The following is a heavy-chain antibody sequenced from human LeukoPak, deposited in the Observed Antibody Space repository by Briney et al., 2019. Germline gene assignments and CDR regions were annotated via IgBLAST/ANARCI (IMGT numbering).Heavy chain of an antibody. J-gene: IGHJ3*02. CDR3: ARVTYSSSSMSLDAFDI. CDR2: IYSSGST. Sequence: SETLSLTCAVYGGSFGDYYWSWIRQPAGKGLEWIGRIYSSGSTNYNPSLKSRFTMSVDTSKNQFSLKLSSVTAADTAVYYCARVTYSSSSMSLDAFDIWGQGTMVTVSS. D-gene: IGHD6-6*01. V-gene: IGHV4-59*10. CDR1: GGSFGDYY.